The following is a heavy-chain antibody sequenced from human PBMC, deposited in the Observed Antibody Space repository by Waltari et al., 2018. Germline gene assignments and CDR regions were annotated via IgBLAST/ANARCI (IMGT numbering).Heavy chain of an antibody. Sequence: QVQLVQSGAEVKKPGSSVKVSCKASGGTFSSYANSWVRQAPGQGLEWMGGIIPIFGTANYAQKFQGRVTITADESTSTAYMELSSLRSEDTAVYYCARDRYGDYEGGMDVWGQGTTVTVSS. CDR1: GGTFSSYA. J-gene: IGHJ6*02. D-gene: IGHD4-17*01. CDR2: IIPIFGTA. CDR3: ARDRYGDYEGGMDV. V-gene: IGHV1-69*12.